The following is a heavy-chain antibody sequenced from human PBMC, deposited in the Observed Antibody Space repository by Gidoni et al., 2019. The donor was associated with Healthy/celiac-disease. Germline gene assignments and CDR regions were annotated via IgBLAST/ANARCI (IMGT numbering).Heavy chain of an antibody. V-gene: IGHV4-34*01. CDR2: INHSGSA. D-gene: IGHD3-3*01. CDR1: GGSFSGYY. CDR3: AARSGYFDY. J-gene: IGHJ4*02. Sequence: QVQLQQWGAGLWKPSENLSLTCAVYGGSFSGYYWSWIRQPPGQVLEWLGEINHSGSANYNPSLKSRGTISGDTSKNQFSLKLSSVTAADTAVYYCAARSGYFDYWGQGTLVTVSS.